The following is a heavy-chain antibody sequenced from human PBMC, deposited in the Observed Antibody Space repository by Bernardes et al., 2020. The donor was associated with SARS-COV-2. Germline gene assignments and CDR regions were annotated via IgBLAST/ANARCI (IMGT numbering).Heavy chain of an antibody. V-gene: IGHV1-46*01. CDR3: ARDGPGGGDYYFDY. Sequence: ASVKVSCKASGYTFTNYYMHWVRQTPGQGLEWMGIINPSGGSTSYAQKFHGRVTMTRDTSTSTVYMELRSLRSEDTAVYYCARDGPGGGDYYFDYWGQGTLVTVSS. J-gene: IGHJ4*02. D-gene: IGHD4-17*01. CDR2: INPSGGST. CDR1: GYTFTNYY.